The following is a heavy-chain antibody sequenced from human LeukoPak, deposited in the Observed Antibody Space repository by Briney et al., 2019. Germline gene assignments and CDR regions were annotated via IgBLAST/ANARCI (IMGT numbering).Heavy chain of an antibody. Sequence: SETLSLTCAVYGGSFSGYYWSWIRQPAGKGLEWIGRIYTSGSTNYNPSLKSRVTMSVDTSKNQFSLKLSSVTAADTAVYYCARDSSSGYFRDYWGQGTLVTVSS. D-gene: IGHD3-22*01. J-gene: IGHJ4*02. V-gene: IGHV4-4*07. CDR3: ARDSSSGYFRDY. CDR2: IYTSGST. CDR1: GGSFSGYY.